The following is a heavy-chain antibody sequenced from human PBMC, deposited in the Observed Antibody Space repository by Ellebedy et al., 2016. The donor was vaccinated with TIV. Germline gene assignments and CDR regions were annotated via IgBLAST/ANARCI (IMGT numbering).Heavy chain of an antibody. J-gene: IGHJ4*02. CDR1: GFTFSTYW. Sequence: GESLKISCAASGFTFSTYWMGWVRQAAGKGLEWVANTKQDGSEKYYVDSVMGRFTISRDNAKNSLYLQMNSLRAEDTAVYYCARGENWDLDYWGQGILVTVSS. CDR3: ARGENWDLDY. D-gene: IGHD7-27*01. CDR2: TKQDGSEK. V-gene: IGHV3-7*01.